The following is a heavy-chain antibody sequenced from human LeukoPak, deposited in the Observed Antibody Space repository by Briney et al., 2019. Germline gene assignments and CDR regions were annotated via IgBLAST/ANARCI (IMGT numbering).Heavy chain of an antibody. V-gene: IGHV3-13*04. CDR1: GFTFRNYD. D-gene: IGHD3-16*01. Sequence: GGSLRLSCAASGFTFRNYDMHWVRQATGKGLEWVSAIETAGETLYAGSVKGRFTISRENAKSSLYLQMNSLRAGDTAVYYCARDYSGENLFDIWGQGTPVSVSS. CDR2: IETAGET. CDR3: ARDYSGENLFDI. J-gene: IGHJ3*02.